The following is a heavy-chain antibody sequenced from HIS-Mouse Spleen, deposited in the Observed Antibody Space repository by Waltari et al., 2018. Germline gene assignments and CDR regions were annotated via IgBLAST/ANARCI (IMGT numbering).Heavy chain of an antibody. CDR1: GYTFTGYY. CDR2: IPYDGSNK. J-gene: IGHJ6*02. V-gene: IGHV3-30-3*01. Sequence: QVQLVQSGAEVKKPGASVKVSCKASGYTFTGYYMHWVRQAPGRGLEWVAVIPYDGSNKYYADSVKGRFTISRDNSKNTRYLQMNSLRAEDTAVYYCARANNYDFWSGYYRGYYYYGMDVWGQGTTVTVSS. D-gene: IGHD3-3*01. CDR3: ARANNYDFWSGYYRGYYYYGMDV.